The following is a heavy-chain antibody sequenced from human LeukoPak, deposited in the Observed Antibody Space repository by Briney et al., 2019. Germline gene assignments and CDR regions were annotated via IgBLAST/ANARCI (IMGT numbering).Heavy chain of an antibody. D-gene: IGHD3-10*01. Sequence: GESLKISCKGSGYSFTSYWTGWVRQMPGKGLEWMGIIYPGDSDTRYSPSFQGQVTISADKSISTAYLQWSSLKASDTAMYYCAIQAEYYYGSGSVNFDYWGQGTLVTVSS. CDR3: AIQAEYYYGSGSVNFDY. J-gene: IGHJ4*02. CDR1: GYSFTSYW. CDR2: IYPGDSDT. V-gene: IGHV5-51*01.